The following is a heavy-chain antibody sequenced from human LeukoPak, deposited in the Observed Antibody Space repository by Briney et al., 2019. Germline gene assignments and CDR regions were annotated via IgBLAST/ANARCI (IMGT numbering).Heavy chain of an antibody. CDR3: AADYYDSSGYFLFDY. CDR2: IIPIFGTA. Sequence: SVKVSCKASGGTFSSYAISWVRQAPGQGLEWMGGIIPIFGTANYAQKFQGGVTITTDESTSTAYMELSSLRSEDTAVYYCAADYYDSSGYFLFDYWGQGTLVTVSS. D-gene: IGHD3-22*01. V-gene: IGHV1-69*05. J-gene: IGHJ4*02. CDR1: GGTFSSYA.